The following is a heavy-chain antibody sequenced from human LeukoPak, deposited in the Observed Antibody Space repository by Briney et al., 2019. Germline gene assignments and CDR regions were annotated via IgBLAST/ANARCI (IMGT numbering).Heavy chain of an antibody. CDR1: GYSFTSYW. CDR2: IYPGDSDT. CDR3: ATSNNLGGVAGTEGYFDY. V-gene: IGHV5-51*01. Sequence: GESLKISCKGSGYSFTSYWIGWVRQMPGKGLEWMGIIYPGDSDTRYSPSFQGQVTISADKSISTAYLQWSSLKASDTAMYYCATSNNLGGVAGTEGYFDYWGQGTLVTVSP. D-gene: IGHD6-19*01. J-gene: IGHJ4*02.